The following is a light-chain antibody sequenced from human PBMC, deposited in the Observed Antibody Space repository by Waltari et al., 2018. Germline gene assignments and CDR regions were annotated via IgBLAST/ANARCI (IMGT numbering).Light chain of an antibody. CDR3: SSYTTSSTRV. J-gene: IGLJ1*01. Sequence: QSALTQPASVSGSPGQSITISCTGTSSDVGGYNYGSWYQQHPGKAPKLLIYDVTNRPSGVSNRFSGSKSGNTASLTISGLQDEDEADYYCSSYTTSSTRVFGTGTKVTVL. V-gene: IGLV2-14*03. CDR2: DVT. CDR1: SSDVGGYNY.